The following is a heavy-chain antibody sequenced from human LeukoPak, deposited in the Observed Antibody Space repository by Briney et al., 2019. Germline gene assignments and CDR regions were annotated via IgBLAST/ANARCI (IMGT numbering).Heavy chain of an antibody. CDR2: ISAYNGNT. V-gene: IGHV1-18*01. D-gene: IGHD3-22*01. J-gene: IGHJ4*02. CDR3: AREGYYDSSGYYYFFDY. Sequence: ASVKVSCKASGYTYSTYGISWVRQAPGQGLEWMGWISAYNGNTNYAQKLQGRVTMTTDTSTSTAYMELRSLRPDDTAVYYCAREGYYDSSGYYYFFDYWGQGTLVTVSS. CDR1: GYTYSTYG.